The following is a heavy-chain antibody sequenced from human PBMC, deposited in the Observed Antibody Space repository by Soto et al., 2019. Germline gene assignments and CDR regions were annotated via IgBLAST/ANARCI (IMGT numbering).Heavy chain of an antibody. V-gene: IGHV4-59*01. CDR1: GGSISSYY. Sequence: SETLSLTCTVSGGSISSYYWSWIRQPPGKGLEWIGYIYYSGSTNYNPSLKSRVTISVDTSKNQFSLKLSSVTAADTAVYYCARDRLELQDYYYYYGMDVWGQGTTVNVSS. J-gene: IGHJ6*02. D-gene: IGHD1-7*01. CDR3: ARDRLELQDYYYYYGMDV. CDR2: IYYSGST.